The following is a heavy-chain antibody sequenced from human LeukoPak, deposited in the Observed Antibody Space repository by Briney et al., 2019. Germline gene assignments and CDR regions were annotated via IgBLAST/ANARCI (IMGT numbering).Heavy chain of an antibody. CDR2: ISGSGGST. J-gene: IGHJ4*02. CDR3: AKGVKGLDYGDFFFDY. Sequence: GGSLRLSCAASGFTFSSYAMSWVRQAPGKGLEWVSAISGSGGSTYYADSVKGRFTISRDNSKNTLYLQMNSLRAEDTAVHYCAKGVKGLDYGDFFFDYWGQGTLVTVAS. D-gene: IGHD4-17*01. V-gene: IGHV3-23*01. CDR1: GFTFSSYA.